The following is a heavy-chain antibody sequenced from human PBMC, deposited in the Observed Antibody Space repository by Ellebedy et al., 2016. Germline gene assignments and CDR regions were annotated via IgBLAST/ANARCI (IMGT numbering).Heavy chain of an antibody. J-gene: IGHJ2*01. Sequence: ASVKVSCKASGGSNYAISWVRQAPGQGLEWMGGIIPMFGTTNYAQKFQGRVTITADESTRTAYMELSSLRSEDLTEYYCASGGRGYFDLWGRGTLVTVSS. CDR1: GGSNYA. CDR2: IIPMFGTT. V-gene: IGHV1-69*13. CDR3: ASGGRGYFDL. D-gene: IGHD2-15*01.